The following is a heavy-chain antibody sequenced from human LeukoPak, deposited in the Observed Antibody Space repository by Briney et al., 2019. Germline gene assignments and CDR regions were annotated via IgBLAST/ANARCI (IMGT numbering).Heavy chain of an antibody. CDR3: AGEYSSSSGVDI. CDR1: GGSISSYY. CDR2: IYYSGST. Sequence: SETLSLTCTVSGGSISSYYWSWIRQPPGKGLEWIGYIYYSGSTNYNPSLKSRVTISVDTSKNQFPLKLSSVSAADTAVYYCAGEYSSSSGVDIWGQGTMVTVSS. V-gene: IGHV4-59*01. J-gene: IGHJ3*02. D-gene: IGHD6-6*01.